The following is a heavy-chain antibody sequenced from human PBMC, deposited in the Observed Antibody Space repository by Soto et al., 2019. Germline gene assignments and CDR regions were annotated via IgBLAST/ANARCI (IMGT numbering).Heavy chain of an antibody. CDR3: VKDWTGGRCPCMDV. CDR1: GFTFATYA. CDR2: ISGGDGTT. Sequence: EVQVLESGGGLVQPGGSLRPSCAASGFTFATYAMTWVRQAPGKGLEWVSSISGGDGTTYYTDSVKGRFTISRDNSKSTLSLQMNSLRVEDTAVYYCVKDWTGGRCPCMDVWGQGTTVTVSS. J-gene: IGHJ6*02. V-gene: IGHV3-23*01. D-gene: IGHD2-8*02.